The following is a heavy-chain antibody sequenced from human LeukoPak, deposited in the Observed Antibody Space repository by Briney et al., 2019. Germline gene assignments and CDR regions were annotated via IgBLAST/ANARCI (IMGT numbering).Heavy chain of an antibody. D-gene: IGHD6-19*01. CDR3: ARLYSSGWYDDY. CDR1: GFTFSSYA. CDR2: ISGSGGST. J-gene: IGHJ4*02. Sequence: PGGSLRLSCAASGFTFSSYATSWVRQAPGKGLEWVSAISGSGGSTYYADSVKGRFTISRDNAKNSLYLQMNSLRAEDTAVYYCARLYSSGWYDDYWGQGTLVTVSS. V-gene: IGHV3-23*01.